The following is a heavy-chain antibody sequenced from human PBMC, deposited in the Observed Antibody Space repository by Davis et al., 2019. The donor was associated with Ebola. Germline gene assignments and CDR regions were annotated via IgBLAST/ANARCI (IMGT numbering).Heavy chain of an antibody. CDR3: AKGRYSSSSPVEY. Sequence: HTGGSLRLSCAASGFTFSSYWMHWVRQAPGKGLVWVSRINSDGSSTSYADSVKGRFTISRDNAKNSLYLQMNSLRAEDTALYYCAKGRYSSSSPVEYWGQGTLVTVSS. D-gene: IGHD6-6*01. CDR2: INSDGSST. J-gene: IGHJ4*02. V-gene: IGHV3-74*01. CDR1: GFTFSSYW.